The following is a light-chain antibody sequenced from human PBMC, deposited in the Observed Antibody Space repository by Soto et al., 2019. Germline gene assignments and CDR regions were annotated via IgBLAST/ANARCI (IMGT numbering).Light chain of an antibody. CDR1: RSIASSY. J-gene: IGKJ2*01. V-gene: IGKV3-20*01. CDR3: QQYGSSPPYT. CDR2: AAS. Sequence: EIVLTQSPDTLSLSPGERATLSCRASRSIASSYLAWYQQKPGQAPRLLIYAASTRATGIPDRFSGSGSATDFTLTISRLEPEDFAVYYCQQYGSSPPYTFGRGTKLEIK.